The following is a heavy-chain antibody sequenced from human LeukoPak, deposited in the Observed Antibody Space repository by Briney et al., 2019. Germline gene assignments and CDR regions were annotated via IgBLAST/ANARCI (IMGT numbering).Heavy chain of an antibody. D-gene: IGHD3-22*01. J-gene: IGHJ4*02. CDR2: ISSSSSYI. CDR3: ARDYYDSSGYFPPPFDY. CDR1: GFTFSSYS. V-gene: IGHV3-21*01. Sequence: PGGSLRLSCAASGFTFSSYSMNWVRQAPGKGLEWVSSISSSSSYIYYADSVKGRFTISRDNAKNSLYLQMNSLRAEDTAVYYCARDYYDSSGYFPPPFDYWGQGTLVTVSS.